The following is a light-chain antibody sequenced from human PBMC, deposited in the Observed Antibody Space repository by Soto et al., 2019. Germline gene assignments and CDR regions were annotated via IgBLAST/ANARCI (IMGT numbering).Light chain of an antibody. CDR2: LGS. CDR3: MQGLQTYA. CDR1: QSLLHSNGYNY. V-gene: IGKV2-28*01. J-gene: IGKJ2*01. Sequence: DIVMTQSPLSLPVTPGEPASISCRSSQSLLHSNGYNYLDWYLQKPGQSPQLLIYLGSHRASGVPDRFSGSGSGTDFTLKISRVEAEDVGVYYCMQGLQTYACGQGTKLEIK.